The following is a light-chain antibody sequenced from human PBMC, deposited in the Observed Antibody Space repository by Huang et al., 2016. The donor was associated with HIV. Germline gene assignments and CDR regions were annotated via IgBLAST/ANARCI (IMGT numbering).Light chain of an antibody. V-gene: IGKV1-27*01. CDR1: QVIGTY. Sequence: DIQMTQSPSSLSASVGDRITITWRASQVIGTYVAWYQQKPGTVPRVLFYGASTLQSGVQSRFSASGSGTEFTLTITNVQPEDVATYYCQKYDTVPWTFGQGTKVEVK. CDR3: QKYDTVPWT. J-gene: IGKJ1*01. CDR2: GAS.